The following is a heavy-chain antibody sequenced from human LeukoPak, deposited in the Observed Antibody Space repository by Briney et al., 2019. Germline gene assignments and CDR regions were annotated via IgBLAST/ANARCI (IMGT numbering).Heavy chain of an antibody. CDR2: IDPDGSTT. CDR3: TRVQAGRAGLMDV. J-gene: IGHJ6*02. Sequence: PGGSLRLSCAASGFTLGSYWMHWVRQAPGEGLVWVSRIDPDGSTTNYADSVKGRFTTSRDNAKNTLYLQMNSLRAEDTALYYCTRVQAGRAGLMDVWGRGTTVTVSS. V-gene: IGHV3-74*01. CDR1: GFTLGSYW. D-gene: IGHD6-13*01.